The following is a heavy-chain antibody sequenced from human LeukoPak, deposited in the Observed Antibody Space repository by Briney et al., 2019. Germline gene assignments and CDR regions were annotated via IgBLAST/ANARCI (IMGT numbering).Heavy chain of an antibody. CDR1: GLTFSSYA. CDR2: ISSSGSST. CDR3: AKDVRGVPAAGY. Sequence: GGSLRLSCAASGLTFSSYAMTWVRQAPGKGLEWVSAISSSGSSTYYADSVKGRFTISRDKSKNTVYLQMNSLRAEDTAVYYCAKDVRGVPAAGYWGQGTLVTVSS. D-gene: IGHD2-2*01. V-gene: IGHV3-23*01. J-gene: IGHJ4*02.